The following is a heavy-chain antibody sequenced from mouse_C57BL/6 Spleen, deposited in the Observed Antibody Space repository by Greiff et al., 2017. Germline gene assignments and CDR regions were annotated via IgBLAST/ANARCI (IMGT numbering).Heavy chain of an antibody. J-gene: IGHJ3*01. CDR2: ISYDGSN. CDR1: GYSITSGYY. CDR3: ASVYYDYDWFAY. D-gene: IGHD2-4*01. Sequence: EVQRVESGPGLVKPSQSLSLTCSVTGYSITSGYYWNWIRQFPGNKLEWMGYISYDGSNNYNPSLKNRISITRDTSKNQFFLKLNSVTTEDTATYYCASVYYDYDWFAYWGQGTLVTVSA. V-gene: IGHV3-6*01.